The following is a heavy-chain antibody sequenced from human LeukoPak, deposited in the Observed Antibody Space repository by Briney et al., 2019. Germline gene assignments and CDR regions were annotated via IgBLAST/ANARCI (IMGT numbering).Heavy chain of an antibody. V-gene: IGHV4-59*12. CDR2: IYYSGST. CDR1: GGSISSYY. CDR3: ARTAAGHHYFDY. Sequence: PSETLSLTCTVSGGSISSYYWSWIRQPPGKGLEWIGYIYYSGSTNYNPSLKSRVTISVDTSKNQFSLKLSSVTAADTAVYYCARTAAGHHYFDYWGQGTLVTVSS. J-gene: IGHJ4*02. D-gene: IGHD6-13*01.